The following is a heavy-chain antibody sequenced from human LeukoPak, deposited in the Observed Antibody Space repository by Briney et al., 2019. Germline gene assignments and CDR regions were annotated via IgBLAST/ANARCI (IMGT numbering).Heavy chain of an antibody. CDR3: VRDGMGGIKAFDM. Sequence: GGSLRLSCAASGFTFSSYAMSWVRQTPGKGLEWVSSISGDGGSTYYADSLRGRFTISRDNFKNTLFLQMNSLRAEDTALYYCVRDGMGGIKAFDMWGQGTMVIVSS. CDR2: ISGDGGST. J-gene: IGHJ3*02. D-gene: IGHD3-10*01. V-gene: IGHV3-23*01. CDR1: GFTFSSYA.